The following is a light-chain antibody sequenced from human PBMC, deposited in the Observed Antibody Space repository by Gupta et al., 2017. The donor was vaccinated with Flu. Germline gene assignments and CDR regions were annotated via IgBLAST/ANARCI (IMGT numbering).Light chain of an antibody. J-gene: IGLJ3*02. CDR1: NIGSKN. CDR3: QVWDSSTEV. V-gene: IGLV3-9*01. CDR2: RDS. Sequence: SYELTQPLSVSVALGQPARITCGGNNIGSKNVHWYQKKPGQAPVLVIYRDSNRPSGIPERFSGSNSGNTATLTISRAQAGDEADYYCQVWDSSTEVFGGGTKLTVL.